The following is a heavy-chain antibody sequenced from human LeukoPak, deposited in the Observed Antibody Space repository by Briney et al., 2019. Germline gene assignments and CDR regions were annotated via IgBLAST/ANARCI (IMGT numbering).Heavy chain of an antibody. D-gene: IGHD1-14*01. CDR2: IYYSRSS. CDR1: GGSISNGDYY. V-gene: IGHV4-30-4*01. Sequence: PSETLSLTCTVSGGSISNGDYYWSWIRQPPEKGLEWIGYIYYSRSSYYNPSLKSRVSISVDTSKNQFSLKLSSVTAADTAVYYCARRNRSTGSGFDFWGRGTLVIVSS. J-gene: IGHJ4*02. CDR3: ARRNRSTGSGFDF.